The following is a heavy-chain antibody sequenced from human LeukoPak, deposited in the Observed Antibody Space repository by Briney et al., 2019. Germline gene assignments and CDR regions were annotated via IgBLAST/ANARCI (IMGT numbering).Heavy chain of an antibody. J-gene: IGHJ4*02. D-gene: IGHD5-18*01. V-gene: IGHV1-69*01. CDR3: ARDGYSYGWQAFFDY. Sequence: SVKVSCKASGGTFSSHAISWVRQAPGQGLEWMGGIIPIFGTANYAQKFQGRVTITADESTSTAYMELSSLRSEDTAVYYCARDGYSYGWQAFFDYWGQGTLVTVSS. CDR2: IIPIFGTA. CDR1: GGTFSSHA.